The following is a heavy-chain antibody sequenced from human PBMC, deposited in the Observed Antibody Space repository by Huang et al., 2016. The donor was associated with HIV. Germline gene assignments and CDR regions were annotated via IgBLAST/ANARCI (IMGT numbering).Heavy chain of an antibody. D-gene: IGHD3-9*01. Sequence: QVHLLESGPGLVKPSETLSLTCSVSGGSISGHHWSWVRQPPGKGLEWIASISYSGITKYTPSLKSRVTMSLDTSKDHFSVNLTSVTAADTAVYFCARDGAYSFDSTAYYRDHWGQGTLVTVAS. CDR1: GGSISGHH. J-gene: IGHJ4*02. V-gene: IGHV4-59*11. CDR3: ARDGAYSFDSTAYYRDH. CDR2: ISYSGIT.